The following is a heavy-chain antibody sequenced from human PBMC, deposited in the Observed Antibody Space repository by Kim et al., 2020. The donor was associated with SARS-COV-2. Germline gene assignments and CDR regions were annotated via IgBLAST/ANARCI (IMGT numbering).Heavy chain of an antibody. CDR3: ARDISSGSYFDY. V-gene: IGHV1-46*01. D-gene: IGHD3-22*01. Sequence: SYAQKFQGRVTMTRDTSTSTVYMELSSLRSEDTAVYYCARDISSGSYFDYWGQGTLVTVSS. J-gene: IGHJ4*02.